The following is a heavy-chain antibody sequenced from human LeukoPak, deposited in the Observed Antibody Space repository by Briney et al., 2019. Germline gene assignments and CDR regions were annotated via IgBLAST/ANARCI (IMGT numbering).Heavy chain of an antibody. CDR2: IYYSGST. CDR1: GGSISSSSYY. CDR3: AREGGDYGGNSQFWYFDL. J-gene: IGHJ2*01. D-gene: IGHD4-23*01. V-gene: IGHV4-39*07. Sequence: PSETLSLTCTVSGGSISSSSYYWGWIRQPPGQGLKWIGSIYYSGSTYYNPSLKSRVTILVDTSKNQFSLKLSSVTAADTAVYYCAREGGDYGGNSQFWYFDLWGRGTLVTVSS.